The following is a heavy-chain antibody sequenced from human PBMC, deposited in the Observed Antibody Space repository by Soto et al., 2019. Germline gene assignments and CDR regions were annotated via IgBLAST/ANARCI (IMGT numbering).Heavy chain of an antibody. V-gene: IGHV3-13*01. CDR3: ARGHSFRYFDL. CDR2: VGSAGDT. CDR1: GFTFNTYD. D-gene: IGHD3-16*02. J-gene: IGHJ2*01. Sequence: VQLVESGGGLVQPGGSLRLSCAASGFTFNTYDMHWVRQGTGKGLEWVSAVGSAGDTYYADSVKGRFTISKEDAKNSLWLQMNTPRAGDTAVYYCARGHSFRYFDLWGRGTLVTVSP.